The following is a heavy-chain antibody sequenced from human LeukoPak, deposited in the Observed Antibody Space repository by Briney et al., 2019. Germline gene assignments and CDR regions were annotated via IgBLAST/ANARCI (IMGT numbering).Heavy chain of an antibody. V-gene: IGHV3-48*03. D-gene: IGHD2-21*02. CDR1: GFAFRTYE. CDR2: INRGGETT. Sequence: GGSLRLSCAASGFAFRTYEMIWVRLSPAKGLEWLSYINRGGETTSYADSVKGRFTNSRDNAKNSLYLQLNSLRADDSALYFCARLYCADDSCYYFDYWGQGTQVTVSS. CDR3: ARLYCADDSCYYFDY. J-gene: IGHJ4*02.